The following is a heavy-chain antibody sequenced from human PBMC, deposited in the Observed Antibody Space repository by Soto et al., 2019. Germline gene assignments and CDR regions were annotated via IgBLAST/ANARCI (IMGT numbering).Heavy chain of an antibody. CDR1: GFTFSTSE. D-gene: IGHD6-13*01. J-gene: IGHJ4*02. Sequence: SGGSLRLSCAASGFTFSTSEINWVRQAPGRGLEWISYISVGSSFIKYADSVKGRFTISRDNSERTLHLHMSSLRVEDTAVYFCFRDTMRASAAASLDYWGQGTQVTVSS. V-gene: IGHV3-48*03. CDR3: FRDTMRASAAASLDY. CDR2: ISVGSSFI.